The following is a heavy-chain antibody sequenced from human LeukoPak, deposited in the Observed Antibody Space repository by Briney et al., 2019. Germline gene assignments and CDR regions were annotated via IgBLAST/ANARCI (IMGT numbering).Heavy chain of an antibody. CDR2: ISYDGSNK. V-gene: IGHV3-30-3*01. CDR3: AKVASITDLKWLLKY. D-gene: IGHD5-12*01. Sequence: GRSLRLSCAASGFTFSSYAMHWVRQAPGKGLEWVAVISYDGSNKYYADSVKGRFTISRDNSKNTLYLQMNSLRAEDTAVYYCAKVASITDLKWLLKYWGQGTLVTVSS. J-gene: IGHJ4*02. CDR1: GFTFSSYA.